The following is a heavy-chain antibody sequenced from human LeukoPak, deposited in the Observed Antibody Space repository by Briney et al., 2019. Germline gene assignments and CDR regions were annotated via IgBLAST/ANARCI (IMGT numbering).Heavy chain of an antibody. CDR1: GGSITSYY. CDR2: IYYNGNT. V-gene: IGHV4-59*01. J-gene: IGHJ4*02. D-gene: IGHD1-1*01. CDR3: TRGLGKVDY. Sequence: PSETLSLTCTVSGGSITSYYWSWIRQPPGQGLEWIGYIYYNGNTNYNPSLKSRVTISVDTSKSQFSLNLSSVTAADTAMYYCTRGLGKVDYWVQGMLLTFPP.